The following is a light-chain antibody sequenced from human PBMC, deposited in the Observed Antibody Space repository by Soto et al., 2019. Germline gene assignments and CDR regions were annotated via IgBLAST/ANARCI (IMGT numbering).Light chain of an antibody. Sequence: DIQMTQSPSTRSASVGDRVTITCRASQQISNWLAWYQQKPGTAPKLLISDASNLGSGVSSRFSGRGSGTEFNLTISSLQAADFATYYCQQYNCLVTFGGRTKVEI. CDR3: QQYNCLVT. J-gene: IGKJ4*01. CDR1: QQISNW. CDR2: DAS. V-gene: IGKV1-5*01.